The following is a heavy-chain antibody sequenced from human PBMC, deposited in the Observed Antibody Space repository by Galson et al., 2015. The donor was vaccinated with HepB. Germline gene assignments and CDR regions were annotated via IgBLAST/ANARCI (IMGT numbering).Heavy chain of an antibody. CDR3: ARVEPGYSSSWYLGLSWYLHL. CDR2: IDPSDSYT. Sequence: QSGAEVKKPGESLRISCKGSGYSFTSYWISWVRQMPGKGLEWMGRIDPSDSYTNYSPSFQGHVTISADKSISTAYLPWSSLKASDTAMYYCARVEPGYSSSWYLGLSWYLHLSGRGTLVTVSS. CDR1: GYSFTSYW. V-gene: IGHV5-10-1*01. J-gene: IGHJ2*01. D-gene: IGHD6-13*01.